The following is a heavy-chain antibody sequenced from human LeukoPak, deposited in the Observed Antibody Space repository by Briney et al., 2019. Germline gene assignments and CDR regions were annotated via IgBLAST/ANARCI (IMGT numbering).Heavy chain of an antibody. CDR3: VKDWFGDF. J-gene: IGHJ4*02. V-gene: IGHV3-64D*06. CDR2: ISSNGDST. CDR1: GFTFRTYA. D-gene: IGHD3-10*01. Sequence: QSGGSLRLSCSASGFTFRTYAMHWVRQAPGKGLGYVSAISSNGDSTYYADSVKGRFTISRDNSRNTVYLQMSSLRADDTAVYYCVKDWFGDFWGQGTLVTVSS.